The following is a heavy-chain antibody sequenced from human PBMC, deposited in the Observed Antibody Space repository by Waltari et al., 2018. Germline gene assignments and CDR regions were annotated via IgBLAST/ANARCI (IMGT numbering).Heavy chain of an antibody. V-gene: IGHV4-39*07. J-gene: IGHJ5*02. CDR3: ARDTVGSSWSHNWFDP. Sequence: QLQLQESGPGLVQPSETLSLTCTVSGVSVTTPNYYWAWIRQPPGKELEWIGSVSYTGNTLYNPSLKSRVTMSVDTSKNQFSLKLSSVTAADTAVYYCARDTVGSSWSHNWFDPWGQGTLVTVSS. D-gene: IGHD6-13*01. CDR1: GVSVTTPNYY. CDR2: VSYTGNT.